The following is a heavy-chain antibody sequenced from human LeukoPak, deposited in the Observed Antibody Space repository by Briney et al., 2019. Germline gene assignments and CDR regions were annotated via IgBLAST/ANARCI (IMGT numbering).Heavy chain of an antibody. CDR1: GFTFSSYG. CDR3: AKDLEPAATYYYYGMDV. D-gene: IGHD2-2*01. CDR2: VSYDGSNK. J-gene: IGHJ6*02. V-gene: IGHV3-30*18. Sequence: GRSLRLSCAASGFTFSSYGMHWVRQAPGKGLEWVAVVSYDGSNKYYADSVKGRFTISRDNSENTLYLQMNSLRAKDTAVYYCAKDLEPAATYYYYGMDVWGQGTTVTVSS.